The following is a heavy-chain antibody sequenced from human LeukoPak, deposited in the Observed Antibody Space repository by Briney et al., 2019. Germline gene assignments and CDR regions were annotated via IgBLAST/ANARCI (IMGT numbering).Heavy chain of an antibody. CDR1: GFTFSSYG. J-gene: IGHJ6*03. CDR2: ISGSGGST. CDR3: AKEGVSGSYYYYYMDV. Sequence: GGTLRLSCAASGFTFSSYGMSWVRQAPGKGPEWVSAISGSGGSTYYADSVKGRFTISRDNSKNTLYLQMNSLRAEDTAVYYCAKEGVSGSYYYYYMDVWGKGTTVTISS. D-gene: IGHD1-26*01. V-gene: IGHV3-23*01.